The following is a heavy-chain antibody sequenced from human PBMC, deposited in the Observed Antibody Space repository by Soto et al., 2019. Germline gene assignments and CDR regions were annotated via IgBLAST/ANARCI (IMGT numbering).Heavy chain of an antibody. CDR1: GDSVSSNSAA. V-gene: IGHV6-1*01. Sequence: SQTLSLTCAISGDSVSSNSAAWNWIRQSPSRGLEWLGRTYYRSKWYNDYAVSVKSRITINPDTSKNQFSLQLNSVTPEDTAVYYCARDPGGIAVAGNYYYGMDVWGQGTTVTVSS. CDR2: TYYRSKWYN. J-gene: IGHJ6*02. CDR3: ARDPGGIAVAGNYYYGMDV. D-gene: IGHD6-19*01.